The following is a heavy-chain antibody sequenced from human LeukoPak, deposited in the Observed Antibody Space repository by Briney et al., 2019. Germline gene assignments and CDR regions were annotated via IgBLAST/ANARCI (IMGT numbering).Heavy chain of an antibody. D-gene: IGHD6-6*01. CDR2: ISYDGSNK. Sequence: PGRSLRLSCAASGFTFSSYAMHWVRQAPGKGRGWVAVISYDGSNKYYAESVKDRFTIFRDNSKNTLYLQMNSLRAEDTAVYYCARGGLIAARPKYYFDYWGQGTLVTVSS. V-gene: IGHV3-30*01. CDR1: GFTFSSYA. J-gene: IGHJ4*02. CDR3: ARGGLIAARPKYYFDY.